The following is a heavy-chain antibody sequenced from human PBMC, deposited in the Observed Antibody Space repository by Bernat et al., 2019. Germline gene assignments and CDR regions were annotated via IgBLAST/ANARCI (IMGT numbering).Heavy chain of an antibody. J-gene: IGHJ4*02. CDR3: ARDRFSAVAGNKRSFDY. CDR2: TYYRSKWYN. CDR1: GDSVSSNSAA. Sequence: QVQLQQSGPGLVKPSQTLSLTCAISGDSVSSNSAAWNWIRQSPSRGLEWLGRTYYRSKWYNDYAVSVKSRITINPDISKNQFSLQLNSVTPEDTAVYYCARDRFSAVAGNKRSFDYWGQGTLVTVSS. V-gene: IGHV6-1*01. D-gene: IGHD6-19*01.